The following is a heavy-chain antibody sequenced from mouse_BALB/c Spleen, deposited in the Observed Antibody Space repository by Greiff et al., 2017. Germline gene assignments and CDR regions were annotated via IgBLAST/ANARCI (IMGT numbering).Heavy chain of an antibody. Sequence: QVHVKQSGAELARPGASVKMSCKASGYTFTSYTMHWVKQRPGQGLEWIGYINPSSGYTNYNQKFKDKATLTADKSSSTAYMQLSSLTSEDSAVYYCARWGLTFFDYWGQGTTLTVSS. J-gene: IGHJ2*01. V-gene: IGHV1-4*01. CDR2: INPSSGYT. CDR3: ARWGLTFFDY. CDR1: GYTFTSYT. D-gene: IGHD3-1*01.